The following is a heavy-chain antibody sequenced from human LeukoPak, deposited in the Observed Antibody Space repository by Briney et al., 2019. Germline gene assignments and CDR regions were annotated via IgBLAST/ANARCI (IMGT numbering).Heavy chain of an antibody. Sequence: GGSLRLSCAASGFTFSSYSMNWVRQAPGKGLEWVSSISSSSSYIYYADSVKGRFTISRDSAKNTLYLQMNSLRAEDTAVYYCARDRGYTQDYWGQGTLVTVSS. D-gene: IGHD5-12*01. CDR1: GFTFSSYS. CDR3: ARDRGYTQDY. J-gene: IGHJ4*02. CDR2: ISSSSSYI. V-gene: IGHV3-21*01.